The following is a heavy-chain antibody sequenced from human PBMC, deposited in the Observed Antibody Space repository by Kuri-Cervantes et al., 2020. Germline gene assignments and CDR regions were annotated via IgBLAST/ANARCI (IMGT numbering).Heavy chain of an antibody. CDR3: ARGPPYADAFDI. CDR2: LYSGGTT. Sequence: GGSLRLSCAASGFIVSSNHTSWVRQAPGKGVEWVSVLYSGGTTYYADSVKGRFTISRDNSKNTLYLQMNTLRAEDTAVYYCARGPPYADAFDIWGQGTMVTVSS. J-gene: IGHJ3*02. V-gene: IGHV3-53*01. CDR1: GFIVSSNH.